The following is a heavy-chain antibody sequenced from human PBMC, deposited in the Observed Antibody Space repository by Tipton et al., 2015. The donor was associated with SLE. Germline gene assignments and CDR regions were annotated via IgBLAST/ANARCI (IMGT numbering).Heavy chain of an antibody. CDR1: GFTFSSHW. V-gene: IGHV3-74*01. CDR2: INSDGSTT. D-gene: IGHD6-19*01. CDR3: AKDLYHSGWYQGHFEY. J-gene: IGHJ4*02. Sequence: SLRLSCAASGFTFSSHWMHWVRQAPGKGPVWVSRINSDGSTTNYADSVKGRFTISRDNAKSTLYLQMSSLRVEDTAVYYCAKDLYHSGWYQGHFEYWGQGTPVTVSS.